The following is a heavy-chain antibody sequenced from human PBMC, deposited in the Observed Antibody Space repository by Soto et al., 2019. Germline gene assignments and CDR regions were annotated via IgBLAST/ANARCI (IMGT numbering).Heavy chain of an antibody. D-gene: IGHD4-17*01. V-gene: IGHV3-30*18. CDR3: AKDLRPSTVTACGS. Sequence: QVQLVESGGGAVQPGRSLRLSCAASGFTFDSHGMHWVRQAPGKGLEWVAVISSDGNNKYYADSVKGRFTISRDNFNNILYLQMSSLRAEDTAVYYCAKDLRPSTVTACGSGGQGTLVTVSS. CDR2: ISSDGNNK. CDR1: GFTFDSHG. J-gene: IGHJ1*01.